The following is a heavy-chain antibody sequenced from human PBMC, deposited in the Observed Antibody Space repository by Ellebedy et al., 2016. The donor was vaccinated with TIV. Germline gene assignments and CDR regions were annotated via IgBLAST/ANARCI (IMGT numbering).Heavy chain of an antibody. V-gene: IGHV4-34*01. Sequence: SQTLSLTCGIYGGSFSGYSWSWIRQSPGKGLEWIGEINHRGTTNCNPSLESRVSLSMDTSENKFSVRLNSVTAADTAVYYCARSDWQDVDLDRWYFDLWGRGTLVTVST. J-gene: IGHJ2*01. CDR2: INHRGTT. CDR1: GGSFSGYS. D-gene: IGHD2-21*01. CDR3: ARSDWQDVDLDRWYFDL.